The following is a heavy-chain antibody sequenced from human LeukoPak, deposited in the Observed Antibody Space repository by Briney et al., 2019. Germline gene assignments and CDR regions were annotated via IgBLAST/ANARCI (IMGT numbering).Heavy chain of an antibody. V-gene: IGHV3-21*05. CDR2: ISSSSSYI. CDR3: ARGSRYFDY. J-gene: IGHJ4*02. Sequence: AGGSLRLSCAASGFTFSSYEMNWVRQAPGTGLEWVSYISSSSSYIYYADSVKGRFTISRDNAKNSLYLQMNSLRAEDTAVYYCARGSRYFDYWGQGTLVTVSS. CDR1: GFTFSSYE.